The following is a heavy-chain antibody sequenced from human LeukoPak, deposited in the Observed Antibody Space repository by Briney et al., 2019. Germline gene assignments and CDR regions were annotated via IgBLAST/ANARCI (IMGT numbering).Heavy chain of an antibody. Sequence: ASVKVSCKASGYTFSNYNVHWVRQAPGQGLEWMGIINPTGGSTNYAQKFQGRVTMTRDMSTTTVYMDLSSLKSEDTAVYYCARAGSSGDYQAGSFEYWGQGTPVTVSS. D-gene: IGHD1-26*01. CDR2: INPTGGST. J-gene: IGHJ4*02. V-gene: IGHV1-46*01. CDR1: GYTFSNYN. CDR3: ARAGSSGDYQAGSFEY.